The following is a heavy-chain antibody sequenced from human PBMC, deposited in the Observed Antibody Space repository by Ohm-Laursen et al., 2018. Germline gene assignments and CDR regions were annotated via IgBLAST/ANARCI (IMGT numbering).Heavy chain of an antibody. CDR3: ARAEGVIVAAHFDY. CDR1: GYTFTNYG. Sequence: ASVKVSCKASGYTFTNYGIYWVRQAPGQGLEWMGWISGYTGNIKFAQKLQGRVTLTTDISTSTAYLELRGLRSDDTAVYYCARAEGVIVAAHFDYWGQGTLVTVSS. J-gene: IGHJ4*02. V-gene: IGHV1-18*01. CDR2: ISGYTGNI. D-gene: IGHD3-22*01.